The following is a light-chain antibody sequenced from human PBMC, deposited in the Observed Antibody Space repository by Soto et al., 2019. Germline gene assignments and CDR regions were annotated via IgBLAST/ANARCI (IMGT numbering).Light chain of an antibody. CDR3: GQFVSAPPRT. CDR2: GVS. CDR1: QSVTSNY. V-gene: IGKV3-20*01. J-gene: IGKJ1*01. Sequence: EIVMAQSPATLSESPGERPTLSCRASQSVTSNYLAWYQQKPGQAPRLLIFGVSNRATGIPDRFSGSGSGTDFTLTISRLEPEDFAVYYCGQFVSAPPRTFGQGTKVDTK.